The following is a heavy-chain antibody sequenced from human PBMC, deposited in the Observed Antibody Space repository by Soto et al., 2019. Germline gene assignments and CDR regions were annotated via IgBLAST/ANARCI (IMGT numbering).Heavy chain of an antibody. V-gene: IGHV4-34*02. CDR3: AASNLYLFQSGGSHRVHLGS. J-gene: IGHJ4*02. Sequence: QVQLQQWGAGLLKPSETLSLTCAVSGGSLSNYYWSWIRQPPGKGLEWIGEIYHSGGTNYNPSLRSCVTFSVDAPQYPSSQKLSPVTAADTAAYYSAASNLYLFQSGGSHRVHLGSWGQGTLVAVS. CDR1: GGSLSNYY. D-gene: IGHD2-15*01. CDR2: IYHSGGT.